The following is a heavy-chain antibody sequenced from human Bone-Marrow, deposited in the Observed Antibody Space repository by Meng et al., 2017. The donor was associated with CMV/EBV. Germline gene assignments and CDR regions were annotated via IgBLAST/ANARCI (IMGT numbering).Heavy chain of an antibody. CDR2: INHSGST. D-gene: IGHD3-9*01. Sequence: SETLSLTCAVYGGSFSGYYWSWIRQPPGKGLEWIGEINHSGSTNYNPSLKSRVTISVDTSKNTFSLKLSSVTAADTAVYYCARESYDILTGYPLGAFDFWGQGTMVTVSS. V-gene: IGHV4-34*01. J-gene: IGHJ3*01. CDR3: ARESYDILTGYPLGAFDF. CDR1: GGSFSGYY.